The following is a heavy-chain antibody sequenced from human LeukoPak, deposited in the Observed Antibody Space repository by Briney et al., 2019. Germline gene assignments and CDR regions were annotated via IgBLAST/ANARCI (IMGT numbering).Heavy chain of an antibody. Sequence: GSLGLSCAASGFPLRSNYMSWVRQAPGKGLEWVSAINGSGGSTYYADSVKGRFTISRDNSKNTLALQMNNLRAEGPAVYYCAELGITMLGGVWVKGATVTISS. V-gene: IGHV3-23*01. CDR3: AELGITMLGGV. J-gene: IGHJ6*04. D-gene: IGHD3-10*02. CDR1: GFPLRSNY. CDR2: INGSGGST.